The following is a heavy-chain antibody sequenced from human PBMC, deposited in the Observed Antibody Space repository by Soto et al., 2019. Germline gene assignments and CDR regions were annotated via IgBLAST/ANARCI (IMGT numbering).Heavy chain of an antibody. CDR1: GFTFSSYA. D-gene: IGHD3-22*01. V-gene: IGHV3-30-3*01. Sequence: GGSLRLSCAASGFTFSSYAMHWVRQAPGKGLEWVAVISYDGSNKYYADSVKGRFTISRDNSKNTLYLQMNSLRAEDTAVYYCARVSYYDSSVPLGYWGQGTLVTV. J-gene: IGHJ4*02. CDR3: ARVSYYDSSVPLGY. CDR2: ISYDGSNK.